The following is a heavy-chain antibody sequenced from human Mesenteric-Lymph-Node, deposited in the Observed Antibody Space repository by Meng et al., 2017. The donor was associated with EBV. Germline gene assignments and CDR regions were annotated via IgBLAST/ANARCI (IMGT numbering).Heavy chain of an antibody. CDR1: GGSVSSGSYY. CDR2: IYYSGSA. CDR3: GRGRTYWYFDL. Sequence: QVQLQESGPGLVKPSETLSLTGTVSGGSVSSGSYYWSWIRQPPGKGLEWIGYIYYSGSANYNPSLKSRVTISVDTSKNQFSLKLSSVTAADTAVYYCGRGRTYWYFDLWGRGTLVTVSS. J-gene: IGHJ2*01. V-gene: IGHV4-61*01.